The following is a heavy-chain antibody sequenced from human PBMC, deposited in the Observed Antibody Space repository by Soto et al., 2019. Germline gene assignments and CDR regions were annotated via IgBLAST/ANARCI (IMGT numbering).Heavy chain of an antibody. CDR1: GFTFSRYY. CDR3: VRANWNVDY. Sequence: QVQLVESGGVVVKPGGSLRLSCAASGFTFSRYYMTWVRQAPGEGLEWISYISSAGDYTDYADSVKGRFTISRDNTRDSLFLRMNSLRVEDTAVYYCVRANWNVDYWGRGTRVTVSS. CDR2: ISSAGDYT. D-gene: IGHD1-1*01. J-gene: IGHJ4*02. V-gene: IGHV3-11*06.